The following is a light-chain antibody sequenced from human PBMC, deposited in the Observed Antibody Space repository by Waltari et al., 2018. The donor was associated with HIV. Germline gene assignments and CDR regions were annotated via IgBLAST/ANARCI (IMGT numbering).Light chain of an antibody. CDR2: DAS. V-gene: IGKV1-33*01. J-gene: IGKJ4*01. Sequence: DIQMTQSPSSLSASVGDRVTITCQANEDISRSLSWYQQKPGKAPRLLIRDASFVGSRDPSRFSGSGSGKHFTFTITNLQPEDVATYYCHQHRALPLTFGGGTKIEIK. CDR3: HQHRALPLT. CDR1: EDISRS.